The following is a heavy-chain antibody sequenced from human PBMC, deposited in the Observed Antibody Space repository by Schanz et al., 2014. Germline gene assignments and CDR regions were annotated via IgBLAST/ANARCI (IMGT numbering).Heavy chain of an antibody. CDR1: GYTFTSYG. Sequence: QVQLVQSGAEVKKPGASVKVSCKASGYTFTSYGISWVRQAPGQGLECMGWISPYNGNTNYAQKLQGRVTMTADTSTSTAYMELTSLRSEDTAVYYWARTYCSSTSCYTGYYYMDVWGKGTTVTVSS. CDR3: ARTYCSSTSCYTGYYYMDV. D-gene: IGHD2-2*02. V-gene: IGHV1-18*01. J-gene: IGHJ6*03. CDR2: ISPYNGNT.